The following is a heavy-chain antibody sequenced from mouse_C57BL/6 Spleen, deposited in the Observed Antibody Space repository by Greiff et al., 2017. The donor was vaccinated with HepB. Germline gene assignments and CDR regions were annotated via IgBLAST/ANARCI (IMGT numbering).Heavy chain of an antibody. D-gene: IGHD2-12*01. V-gene: IGHV14-4*01. CDR3: TTSYSRVYFDY. J-gene: IGHJ2*01. Sequence: EVQLQQSGAELVRPGASVKLSCTASGFNIKDDYMHWVKQRPEQGLEWIGWIDPENGDTEYASKFQGKATITADTSSNTAYLQLSSLTSEDTAVYYCTTSYSRVYFDYWGQGTTLTVSS. CDR1: GFNIKDDY. CDR2: IDPENGDT.